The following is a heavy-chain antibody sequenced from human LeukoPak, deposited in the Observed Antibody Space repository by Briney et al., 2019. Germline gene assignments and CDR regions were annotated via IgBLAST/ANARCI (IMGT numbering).Heavy chain of an antibody. CDR2: IYYTGST. CDR3: ARENTESSVGLDSATTTYYLDH. Sequence: SEPLSLTCTVSGGSISRSRYYWGRLPQPPGKGLEWIGSIYYTGSTYYHPSLKSRVTIVIDTPKNQFSLKLSSVTAADTAMYYCARENTESSVGLDSATTTYYLDHWGQGTLVTVSS. J-gene: IGHJ4*02. V-gene: IGHV4-39*07. D-gene: IGHD1-14*01. CDR1: GGSISRSRYY.